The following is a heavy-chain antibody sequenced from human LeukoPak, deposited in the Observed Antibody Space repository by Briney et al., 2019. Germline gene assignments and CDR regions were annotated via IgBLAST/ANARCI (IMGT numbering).Heavy chain of an antibody. Sequence: ASETLSLTCTVSGGSISSYYWTWIRQPPGKGLEWIGYMYYTGSTNYSPSLQSRVTISEDTSKNQFSLKLSSVTAADTAVYYCAREDYSYSLDVWGQGTTVTVSS. V-gene: IGHV4-59*01. CDR2: MYYTGST. CDR3: AREDYSYSLDV. J-gene: IGHJ6*02. CDR1: GGSISSYY.